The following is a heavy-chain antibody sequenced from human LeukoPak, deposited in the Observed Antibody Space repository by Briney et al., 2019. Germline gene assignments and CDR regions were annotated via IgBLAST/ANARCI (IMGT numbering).Heavy chain of an antibody. D-gene: IGHD3-10*01. CDR3: ARDASGTYRYFDY. J-gene: IGHJ4*02. Sequence: GGSLRLSCAASGFIVSDNYMSWVRQAPGKGLEWVAVIWYDGSDKYYADSVKGRFTISRDNSKNTLYLQMNSLRAEDTAVYYCARDASGTYRYFDYWGQGTLVTVSS. V-gene: IGHV3-33*08. CDR1: GFIVSDNY. CDR2: IWYDGSDK.